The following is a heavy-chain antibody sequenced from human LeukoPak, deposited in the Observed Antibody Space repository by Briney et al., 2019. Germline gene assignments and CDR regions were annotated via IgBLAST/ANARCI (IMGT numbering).Heavy chain of an antibody. J-gene: IGHJ6*02. CDR1: GFTFSSYW. CDR3: ARGGGLDV. Sequence: EGSLRLSCAASGFTFSSYWMNWARQAPGKGLEWVASINHNGNVNYYVDSVKGRFTTSRDNAKNSLYLQMSNLRAEDTAVYFCARGGGLDVWGQGATVTVSS. CDR2: INHNGNVN. V-gene: IGHV3-7*03. D-gene: IGHD3-16*01.